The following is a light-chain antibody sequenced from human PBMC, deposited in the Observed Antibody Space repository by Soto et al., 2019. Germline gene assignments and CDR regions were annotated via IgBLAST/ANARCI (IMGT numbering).Light chain of an antibody. CDR1: SSDVGGYSY. CDR3: SSYTSSSTLV. J-gene: IGLJ2*01. V-gene: IGLV2-14*01. Sequence: QSALTQPASVSGSPGQSITISCTGTSSDVGGYSYVSWYQQHPGKAPKLMIYEVSNRPSGVSNRCSGSKSGNTASLTISGLQPEDEADYYCSSYTSSSTLVFGGGTKLTVL. CDR2: EVS.